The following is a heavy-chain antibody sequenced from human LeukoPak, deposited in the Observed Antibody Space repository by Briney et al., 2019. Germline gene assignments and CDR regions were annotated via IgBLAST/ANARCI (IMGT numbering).Heavy chain of an antibody. J-gene: IGHJ4*02. CDR3: AREGEYSYGYREFDY. V-gene: IGHV3-21*01. CDR1: GFTFSSYS. CDR2: ISSSSSYI. Sequence: PGGSLRLSCAASGFTFSSYSMNWVRQAPGKGLEWVSSISSSSSYIYYADSVRGRFTIYRDNAKNSLYLQMNSLRAEDTAVYYCAREGEYSYGYREFDYWGQGTLVTVSS. D-gene: IGHD5-18*01.